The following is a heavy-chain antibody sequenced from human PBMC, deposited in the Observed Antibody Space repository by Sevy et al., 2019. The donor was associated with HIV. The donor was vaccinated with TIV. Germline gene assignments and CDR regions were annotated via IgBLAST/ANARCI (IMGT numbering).Heavy chain of an antibody. J-gene: IGHJ6*02. CDR1: GFTFNNYW. D-gene: IGHD5-12*01. CDR2: IKQDGSEK. CDR3: ARDQNSGYYWNYYYFGMDV. Sequence: GGSLRLSCAASGFTFNNYWMSWVRQAPGKGLEWVANIKQDGSEKYYVDPVKGRFAISRDNAKNSRYLQLRSLRAEETAVYYCARDQNSGYYWNYYYFGMDVWGQGTTVTVSS. V-gene: IGHV3-7*01.